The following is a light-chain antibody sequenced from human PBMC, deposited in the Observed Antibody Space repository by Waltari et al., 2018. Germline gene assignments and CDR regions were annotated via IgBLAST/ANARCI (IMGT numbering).Light chain of an antibody. Sequence: DVVMTQTPLALSVTPGQPSSISCKSSQSLLHSDGKTHLYWYLQKPGQPPQLLIYDGANRVSGVPDRFSGSGSGTDFTLKISRVEAEDVGLYYCMQSIQFPLTFGGGTKVEIK. CDR3: MQSIQFPLT. V-gene: IGKV2D-29*01. CDR1: QSLLHSDGKTH. CDR2: DGA. J-gene: IGKJ4*01.